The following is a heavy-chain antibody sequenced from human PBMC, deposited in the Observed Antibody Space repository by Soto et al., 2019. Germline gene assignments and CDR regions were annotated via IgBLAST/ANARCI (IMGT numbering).Heavy chain of an antibody. CDR3: SREALEDDAFNI. D-gene: IGHD3-16*02. V-gene: IGHV4-30-4*01. Sequence: QVQLQESGPGRVKPSQTLSLTCTVSGGSISSDDYYWTWIRQPPGKGLEWIGYIYYTGNTFYNPSLKSQLTISIDTSNNQFSLKLTSVTAADTAVYYCSREALEDDAFNIWGQGTMVTVSS. CDR2: IYYTGNT. CDR1: GGSISSDDYY. J-gene: IGHJ3*02.